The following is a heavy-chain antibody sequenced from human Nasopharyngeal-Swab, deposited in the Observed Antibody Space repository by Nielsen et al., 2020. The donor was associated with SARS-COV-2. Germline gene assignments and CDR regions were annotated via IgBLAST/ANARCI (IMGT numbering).Heavy chain of an antibody. CDR1: GFTFSIYW. V-gene: IGHV3-7*05. CDR3: AREKDFWGGSHYFYMDV. Sequence: GGSLRLSCAASGFTFSIYWMTWVRQAPGRGLEWVSNMNEDGSEKNYVDSVKGRFTISRDNAKNLLYLQTNSLRAEDTAVYYCAREKDFWGGSHYFYMDVWGKGTTVTVSS. D-gene: IGHD3-3*01. J-gene: IGHJ6*03. CDR2: MNEDGSEK.